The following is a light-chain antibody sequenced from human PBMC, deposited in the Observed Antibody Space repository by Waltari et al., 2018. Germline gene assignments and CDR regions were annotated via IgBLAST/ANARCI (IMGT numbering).Light chain of an antibody. J-gene: IGLJ3*02. Sequence: QSVLTQPPSVSGAPGQRVTISCPGGISNIGANFDVPWYQQLPGLAPRLLIYHNNNRPSGVPDRFSDAKSDTSASLAITGLQAEDEAGYYCQSFDRSLTSWVFGGGTKLTVL. V-gene: IGLV1-40*01. CDR2: HNN. CDR1: ISNIGANFD. CDR3: QSFDRSLTSWV.